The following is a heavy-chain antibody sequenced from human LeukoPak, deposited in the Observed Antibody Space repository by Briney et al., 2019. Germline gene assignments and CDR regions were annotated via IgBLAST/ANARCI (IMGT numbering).Heavy chain of an antibody. D-gene: IGHD4-17*01. CDR2: IYYSGST. J-gene: IGHJ4*02. V-gene: IGHV4-59*08. Sequence: SETLSLTCTVSGGSISSYYWSWIRQPPGKGLEGIGYIYYSGSTNHNPSLKSRVTISVDTSKNQFSLKLSSVTAADTAVYYCASYGVGFNYWGQGTLVTVSS. CDR3: ASYGVGFNY. CDR1: GGSISSYY.